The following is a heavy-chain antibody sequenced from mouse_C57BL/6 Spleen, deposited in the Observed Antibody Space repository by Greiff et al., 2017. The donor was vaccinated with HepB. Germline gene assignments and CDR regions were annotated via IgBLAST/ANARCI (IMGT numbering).Heavy chain of an antibody. CDR3: TRRSLYYGSSFDY. V-gene: IGHV5-9-1*02. J-gene: IGHJ2*01. Sequence: EVQRVESGEGLVKPGGSLKLSCAASGFTFSSYAMSWVRQTPEKRLEWVAYISSGGDYIYYADTVKGRFTISRDNARNTLYLQMSSLKSEDTAMYYCTRRSLYYGSSFDYWGQGTTLTVSS. CDR1: GFTFSSYA. CDR2: ISSGGDYI. D-gene: IGHD1-1*01.